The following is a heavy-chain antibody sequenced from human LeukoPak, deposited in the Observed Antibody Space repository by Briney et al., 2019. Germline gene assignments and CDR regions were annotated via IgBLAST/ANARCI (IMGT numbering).Heavy chain of an antibody. CDR2: INPNSGAT. CDR1: EYTFTGYY. V-gene: IGHV1-2*02. D-gene: IGHD6-13*01. CDR3: ARDSGIAAAGTKGWYLDY. Sequence: GASVKVSCKASEYTFTGYYMHWVRQAPGQGLEWMGWINPNSGATDYAQNFQGRVTLTRDTSISTAYMELSRLRSDDTAVYCCARDSGIAAAGTKGWYLDYWGQGTLVTVSS. J-gene: IGHJ4*02.